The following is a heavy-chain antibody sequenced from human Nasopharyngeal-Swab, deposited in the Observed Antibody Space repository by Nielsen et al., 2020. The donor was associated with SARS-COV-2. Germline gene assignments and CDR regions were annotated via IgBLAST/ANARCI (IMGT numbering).Heavy chain of an antibody. CDR3: ASRITGTTFDAGTYYFEY. CDR1: GGTISSYY. D-gene: IGHD1-20*01. Sequence: GSLRLYCTASGGTISSYYWSWIRQPPGKGLEWIGYIYYSGSTNYNPSLKSRVIITAETSKNQFPLKQRSVTAADTAVYYCASRITGTTFDAGTYYFEYWGKGTMVTVSS. CDR2: IYYSGST. J-gene: IGHJ4*02. V-gene: IGHV4-59*12.